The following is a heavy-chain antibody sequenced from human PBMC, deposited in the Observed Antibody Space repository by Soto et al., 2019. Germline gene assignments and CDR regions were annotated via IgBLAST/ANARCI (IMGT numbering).Heavy chain of an antibody. CDR2: IYYSGST. CDR1: GGSVSSSSCY. Sequence: SETLSLTCTVSGGSVSSSSCYWGWIRQPPGKGLEWIGSIYYSGSTYYNPSLKSRVTISVDTSKNQFSLKLSSVTAADTAVYYCARHVDSSSWYLSYWFDPWGQGTLVTVSS. D-gene: IGHD6-13*01. V-gene: IGHV4-39*01. CDR3: ARHVDSSSWYLSYWFDP. J-gene: IGHJ5*02.